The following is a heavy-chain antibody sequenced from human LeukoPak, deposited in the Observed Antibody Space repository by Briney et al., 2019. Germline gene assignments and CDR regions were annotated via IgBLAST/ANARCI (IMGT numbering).Heavy chain of an antibody. V-gene: IGHV3-21*01. CDR3: ARASDYYGSGSYRY. CDR2: TSSSGSYI. D-gene: IGHD3-10*01. Sequence: GGSLRLSCAASGFTFSSYGMNWVRQAPGKGLEWVSSTSSSGSYIYYANSVQGRFTISRDNAKNSLYLQMNSLRVEDTAVYYCARASDYYGSGSYRYWGQGTLVTVSS. CDR1: GFTFSSYG. J-gene: IGHJ4*02.